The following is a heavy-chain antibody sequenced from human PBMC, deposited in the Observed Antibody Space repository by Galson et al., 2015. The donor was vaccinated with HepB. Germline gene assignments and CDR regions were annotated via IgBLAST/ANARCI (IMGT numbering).Heavy chain of an antibody. V-gene: IGHV3-30*04. J-gene: IGHJ6*02. CDR1: GFTFSGYA. D-gene: IGHD3-3*01. CDR2: ISHDGKKK. Sequence: SLRLSCAASGFTFSGYAMHWVRRAPGKELEWVAVISHDGKKKYYADSVQGLLTIARDNSKRTLFLLINSLRVEATAVYYWARDMDDYWSGRYGTWTMTVWGQGTSVTVSS. CDR3: ARDMDDYWSGRYGTWTMTV.